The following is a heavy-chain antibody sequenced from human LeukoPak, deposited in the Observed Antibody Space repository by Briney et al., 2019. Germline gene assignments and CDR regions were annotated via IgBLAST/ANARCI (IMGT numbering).Heavy chain of an antibody. Sequence: GWSLRLSCAASGFTFSNYGMLWVRQAPGKGLEWVAVIWYDGSNKYYADSVKGRLTISRDNSKNTVYLQMNSLRAEDTAMYYCARDFYVGSKSYYIGYWGHGTLVTVSS. J-gene: IGHJ4*01. V-gene: IGHV3-33*01. CDR3: ARDFYVGSKSYYIGY. CDR1: GFTFSNYG. CDR2: IWYDGSNK. D-gene: IGHD3-10*01.